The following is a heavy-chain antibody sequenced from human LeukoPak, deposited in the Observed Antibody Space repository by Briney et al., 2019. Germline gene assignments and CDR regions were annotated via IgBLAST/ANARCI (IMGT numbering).Heavy chain of an antibody. CDR3: ARDGGYSYGFETYYYYYYMDV. Sequence: GGSLRLSCGASGFTFSSYWMTWVRQAPGKGLEWVANINQDGSEKYYVDSVKGRFTISRDNAKNSLYLQMNSLRAEDTAVYYCARDGGYSYGFETYYYYYYMDVWGKGTTVTVSS. CDR2: INQDGSEK. V-gene: IGHV3-7*01. D-gene: IGHD5-18*01. J-gene: IGHJ6*03. CDR1: GFTFSSYW.